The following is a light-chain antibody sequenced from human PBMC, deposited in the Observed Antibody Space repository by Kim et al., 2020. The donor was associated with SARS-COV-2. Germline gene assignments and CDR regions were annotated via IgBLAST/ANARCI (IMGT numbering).Light chain of an antibody. CDR1: TSNIGAGYD. V-gene: IGLV1-40*01. J-gene: IGLJ2*01. CDR2: GNT. Sequence: TVTLSCTGSTSNIGAGYDVHWYQQLPGTAPKLLIYGNTNRPSGVPDRFSASKSGTSASLAITGLQAGDEADYYCQSFDSILSGSLFGGGTQLTVL. CDR3: QSFDSILSGSL.